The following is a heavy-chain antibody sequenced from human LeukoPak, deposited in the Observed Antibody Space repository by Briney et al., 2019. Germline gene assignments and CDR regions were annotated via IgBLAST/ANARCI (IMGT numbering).Heavy chain of an antibody. CDR3: AKGRGTYSSGYFFDH. D-gene: IGHD6-19*01. V-gene: IGHV3-9*01. Sequence: PGGSLRLSCAASGFTFDNYAMHWVRQAPGKGLEWLSIISWNSGYIGYADSVKGRFTISRDNAKKSLDLQMNSLRAEDTAFYYCAKGRGTYSSGYFFDHRGQGTLGNVSS. J-gene: IGHJ4*02. CDR1: GFTFDNYA. CDR2: ISWNSGYI.